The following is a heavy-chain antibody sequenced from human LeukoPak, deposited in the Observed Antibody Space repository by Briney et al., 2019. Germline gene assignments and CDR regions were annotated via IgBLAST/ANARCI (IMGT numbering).Heavy chain of an antibody. CDR1: GGSISSGGYS. D-gene: IGHD5-12*01. J-gene: IGHJ4*02. CDR2: IYHSGGT. V-gene: IGHV4-30-2*01. CDR3: ARTSGYDAVTIDY. Sequence: PSETLSLTCAVSGGSISSGGYSWSWIRQPPGTGLEWIGYIYHSGGTYYNPSLKSRVTISVDRSKNQFSLKLSSVTAADTAVYYCARTSGYDAVTIDYWGQGTLVTVSS.